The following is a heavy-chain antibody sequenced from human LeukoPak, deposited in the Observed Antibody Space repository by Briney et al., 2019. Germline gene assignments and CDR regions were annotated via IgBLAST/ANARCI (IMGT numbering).Heavy chain of an antibody. V-gene: IGHV3-11*01. D-gene: IGHD6-13*01. CDR2: ITFSGSTV. CDR1: GFNLGDYY. CDR3: ARETAHSSSWYDH. J-gene: IGHJ5*02. Sequence: TGGSLRLSCAASGFNLGDYYMSWIRQAPGKGLEWVSYITFSGSTVYYADSVKGRFTISKDNAKNSLYLQMNSLRAEDTAIYFCARETAHSSSWYDHWGQGTLVTVS.